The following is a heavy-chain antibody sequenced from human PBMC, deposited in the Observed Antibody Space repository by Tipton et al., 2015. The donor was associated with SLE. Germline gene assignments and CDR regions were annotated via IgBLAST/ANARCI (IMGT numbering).Heavy chain of an antibody. CDR1: GYSFTSHD. Sequence: QSGAEVKKPGASVKVSCKASGYSFTSHDINWVRQATGQGLEWMGWMNPNSGNTGYAQKFQGRVTMTRDTSISTAYMELTSLRSEDTAVYYCARDFPLEPNPLVLVFDIWGPGTKVTVSS. J-gene: IGHJ3*02. CDR3: ARDFPLEPNPLVLVFDI. V-gene: IGHV1-8*01. D-gene: IGHD1-1*01. CDR2: MNPNSGNT.